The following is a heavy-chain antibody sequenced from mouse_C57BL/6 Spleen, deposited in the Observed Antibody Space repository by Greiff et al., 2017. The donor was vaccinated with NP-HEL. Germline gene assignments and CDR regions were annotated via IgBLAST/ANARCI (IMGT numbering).Heavy chain of an antibody. J-gene: IGHJ2*01. V-gene: IGHV1-7*01. CDR3: AESYDGYYFDY. D-gene: IGHD2-12*01. CDR2: INPSSGYT. CDR1: GYTFTSYW. Sequence: QVQLKQSGAELAKPGASVKLSCKASGYTFTSYWMHWVKQRPGQGLEWIGYINPSSGYTKYNQKFKDKATLTADKSSSTAYMQLSSLTYEDSAVYYCAESYDGYYFDYWGQGTTLTVSS.